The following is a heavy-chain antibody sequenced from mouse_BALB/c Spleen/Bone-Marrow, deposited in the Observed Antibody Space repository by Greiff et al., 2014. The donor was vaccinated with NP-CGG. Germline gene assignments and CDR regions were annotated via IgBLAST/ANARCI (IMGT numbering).Heavy chain of an antibody. D-gene: IGHD1-1*01. V-gene: IGHV1-14*01. Sequence: VQLKDSGPELVKPGASVKMSCKASGYTFTNYVIHWVKQKPGQGLEWIGYINPYNDGTKYNDKFKGKATLTSDKSSSTAYMEFSSLTSDDSAVYYCARGGYYGTSLYWYFDVWGAGTTVTVSS. CDR2: INPYNDGT. CDR3: ARGGYYGTSLYWYFDV. CDR1: GYTFTNYV. J-gene: IGHJ1*01.